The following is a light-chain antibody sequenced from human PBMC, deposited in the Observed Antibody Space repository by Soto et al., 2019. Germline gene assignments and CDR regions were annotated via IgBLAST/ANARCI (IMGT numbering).Light chain of an antibody. CDR3: CSYAGSSTLV. V-gene: IGLV2-23*01. CDR2: EGS. J-gene: IGLJ2*01. Sequence: QSALTQPASVSGSPGQSITISCTGTSSGVGSYNLVSWYQQHPGKAPKLMIYEGSKRPSRGSNRFFGSKSGNTASLTIAGLQAEDEADYYCCSYAGSSTLVFGGGTKLTVL. CDR1: SSGVGSYNL.